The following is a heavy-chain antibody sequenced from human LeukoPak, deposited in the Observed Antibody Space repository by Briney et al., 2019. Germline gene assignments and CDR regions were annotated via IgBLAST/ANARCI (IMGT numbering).Heavy chain of an antibody. CDR2: ISYDGSNK. CDR3: ATSGGVIGFDY. J-gene: IGHJ4*02. CDR1: GFTFSSYG. D-gene: IGHD3-16*02. V-gene: IGHV3-30*03. Sequence: PGRSLRLSCAASGFTFSSYGMHWVRQAPGKGLEWVAVISYDGSNKYYADSVKGRFTISRDNSKNTLYLQMNSLRAEDTAVYYCATSGGVIGFDYWGQGTLVTVSS.